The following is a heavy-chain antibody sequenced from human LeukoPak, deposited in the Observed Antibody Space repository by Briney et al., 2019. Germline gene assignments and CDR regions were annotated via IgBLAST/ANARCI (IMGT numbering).Heavy chain of an antibody. D-gene: IGHD6-19*01. Sequence: SETLSLTCAVYGGSFSGYYWSWIRQPPGKGLEWIGEIYHSGSTNFNPSLKSRVTISMDTSKNQFSLNLKSVTAADTAVYYCARGDYSSGRFVEYWGQGTLVTVSS. CDR2: IYHSGST. CDR3: ARGDYSSGRFVEY. CDR1: GGSFSGYY. J-gene: IGHJ4*02. V-gene: IGHV4-34*01.